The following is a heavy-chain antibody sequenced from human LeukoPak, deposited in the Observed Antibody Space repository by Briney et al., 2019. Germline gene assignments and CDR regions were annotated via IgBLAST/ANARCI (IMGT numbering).Heavy chain of an antibody. J-gene: IGHJ5*02. D-gene: IGHD2-2*01. Sequence: ASVKVSCKASGYTFTSYYMHWVRQAPGQGLEWMGIINPSGGSTSYAQKFQGRVTMTRDTSTSTVYMELSSLRAEDTAVYYCARDLIECHWVVGYCSSGWFDPWGQGTLVTVSS. CDR1: GYTFTSYY. V-gene: IGHV1-46*01. CDR2: INPSGGST. CDR3: ARDLIECHWVVGYCSSGWFDP.